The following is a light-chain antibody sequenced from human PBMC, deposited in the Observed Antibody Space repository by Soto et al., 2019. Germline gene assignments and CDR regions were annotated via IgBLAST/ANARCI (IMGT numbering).Light chain of an antibody. CDR3: CSYAGSSTGVV. CDR2: DGS. V-gene: IGLV2-23*01. CDR1: SSDVGSYNL. Sequence: QSVLTQPASVSGSPGQSITISCTGTSSDVGSYNLVSWYQQHPGKAPKLMIYDGSKRPSGVSNRFSGSKSGNTASLTISGLQAEDEADYYCCSYAGSSTGVVFGGGTKLTVL. J-gene: IGLJ2*01.